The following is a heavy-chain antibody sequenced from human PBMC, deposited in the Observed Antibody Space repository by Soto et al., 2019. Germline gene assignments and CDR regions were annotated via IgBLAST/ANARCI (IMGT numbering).Heavy chain of an antibody. CDR2: IYYSGST. Sequence: QVQLQESGPGLVKPSETLSLTCTVSGGSISSYYWSWIRQPPGQGLEWIGYIYYSGSTNYNPSLKSRVTISVDTSKNQFSLKLSSVTAADTAVYYCASLRDYYDSSGFDYWGQGTLVTVSS. CDR3: ASLRDYYDSSGFDY. J-gene: IGHJ4*02. CDR1: GGSISSYY. D-gene: IGHD3-22*01. V-gene: IGHV4-59*01.